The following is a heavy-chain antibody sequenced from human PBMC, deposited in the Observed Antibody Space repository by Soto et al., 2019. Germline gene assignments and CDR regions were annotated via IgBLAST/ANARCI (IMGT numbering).Heavy chain of an antibody. CDR2: IYPSDSDT. CDR3: ARGGVSTRTFDY. J-gene: IGHJ4*02. V-gene: IGHV5-51*01. D-gene: IGHD3-3*01. CDR1: GYNFAGYW. Sequence: PGESLKISCKGSGYNFAGYWIAWVRQMPGKGLELMGIIYPSDSDTRYRPSFQGQVTISADKSISSAYLQWSSLRASDAAMYYCARGGVSTRTFDYWGQGTPVTVSS.